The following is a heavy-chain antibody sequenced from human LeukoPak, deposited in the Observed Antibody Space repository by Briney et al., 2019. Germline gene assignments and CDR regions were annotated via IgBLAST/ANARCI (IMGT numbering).Heavy chain of an antibody. J-gene: IGHJ6*02. Sequence: SQTLSLTCAISGDSFSSNSAAWNWLRQSPWRGLEWLGRTYYRSKWYSEYAVSVKSRIIINPDTSKNQFSLQLNSVTPEDTAVYYCALTGTATDVWGQGTTVTVSS. CDR2: TYYRSKWYS. CDR1: GDSFSSNSAA. CDR3: ALTGTATDV. D-gene: IGHD4-17*01. V-gene: IGHV6-1*01.